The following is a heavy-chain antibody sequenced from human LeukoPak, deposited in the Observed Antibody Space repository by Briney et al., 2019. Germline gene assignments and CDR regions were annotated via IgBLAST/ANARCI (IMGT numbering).Heavy chain of an antibody. CDR3: AGDRGWTNYYYGMDV. CDR1: GGSISNSY. Sequence: SVAVSLTCTVSGGSISNSYWSWIRQPPGKGLEWIGYIYNIGSSNHHPSLKSRVTISVDTSKNQFSLKLSSVTAADTAVYYCAGDRGWTNYYYGMDVWGQGTTVTASS. J-gene: IGHJ6*02. D-gene: IGHD3/OR15-3a*01. CDR2: IYNIGSS. V-gene: IGHV4-59*01.